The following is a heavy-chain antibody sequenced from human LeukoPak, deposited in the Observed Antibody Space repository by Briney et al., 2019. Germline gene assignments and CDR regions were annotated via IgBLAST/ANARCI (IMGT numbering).Heavy chain of an antibody. CDR1: GYTFTSSA. Sequence: GASVKVSCKASGYTFTSSAMHWVRQAPGQRLEWMGWISAGNGNTKYSQKFQGRVTMTRDTSASTAYMELSSLRSEDTAVYYCARDHPQYYYDSSGYFYYGMDVWGQGTTVTVSS. D-gene: IGHD3-22*01. J-gene: IGHJ6*02. CDR2: ISAGNGNT. CDR3: ARDHPQYYYDSSGYFYYGMDV. V-gene: IGHV1-3*01.